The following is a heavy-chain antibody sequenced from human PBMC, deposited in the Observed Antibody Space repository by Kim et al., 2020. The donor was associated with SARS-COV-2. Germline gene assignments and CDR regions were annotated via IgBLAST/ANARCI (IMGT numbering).Heavy chain of an antibody. Sequence: GGSLRLSCAASGFTFSSYWMSWVRQAPGKGLEWVANIKQDGSEKYYVDSVKGRFTISRDNAKNSLYLQMNSLRAEDTAVYYCAREIYCSSTSCSKYYFDYWGQGTLVTVSS. J-gene: IGHJ4*02. D-gene: IGHD2-2*01. CDR1: GFTFSSYW. CDR3: AREIYCSSTSCSKYYFDY. V-gene: IGHV3-7*01. CDR2: IKQDGSEK.